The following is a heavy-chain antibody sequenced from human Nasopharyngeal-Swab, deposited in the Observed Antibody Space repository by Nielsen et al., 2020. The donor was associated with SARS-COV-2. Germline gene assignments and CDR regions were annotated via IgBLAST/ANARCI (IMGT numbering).Heavy chain of an antibody. D-gene: IGHD1-7*01. V-gene: IGHV4-34*01. Sequence: SQTLSLTCAVYGGSFSGYYWSWIRQPPGKGLEWIGEINHSGSTNYNPSLKSRVTISVGTSKNQFSLKLSSVTAADTAVYYCARSFRGTTPRDAFDIWGQGTMVTVSS. J-gene: IGHJ3*02. CDR3: ARSFRGTTPRDAFDI. CDR2: INHSGST. CDR1: GGSFSGYY.